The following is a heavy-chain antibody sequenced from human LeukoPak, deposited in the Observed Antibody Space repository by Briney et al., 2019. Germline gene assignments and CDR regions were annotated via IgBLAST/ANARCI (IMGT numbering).Heavy chain of an antibody. D-gene: IGHD6-13*01. J-gene: IGHJ4*02. Sequence: PGGSLRLSCAASGFTFSSYSMNWVRQAPGKGLEWVASISSINSYIYYADSVKGRFTISRDNSKNTLYLQMNSLRAEDTAVYYCDRSAAGSLYYFDYWGQGTLVTVSS. CDR3: DRSAAGSLYYFDY. CDR1: GFTFSSYS. V-gene: IGHV3-21*01. CDR2: ISSINSYI.